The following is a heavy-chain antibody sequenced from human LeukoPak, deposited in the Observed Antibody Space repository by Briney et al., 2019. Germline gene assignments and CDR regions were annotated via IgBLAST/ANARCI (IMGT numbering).Heavy chain of an antibody. CDR3: AREDNTGLDNWFDP. CDR2: INPNSGGT. CDR1: EYTFSDYY. V-gene: IGHV1-2*02. D-gene: IGHD6-19*01. J-gene: IGHJ5*02. Sequence: ASVKVSCKASEYTFSDYYIHWVRQAPGQGLGWMGWINPNSGGTKYAQKFHGRVTITRDTSISTAYMELSRLRGDDTAVYYCAREDNTGLDNWFDPWGQGMLVTVSS.